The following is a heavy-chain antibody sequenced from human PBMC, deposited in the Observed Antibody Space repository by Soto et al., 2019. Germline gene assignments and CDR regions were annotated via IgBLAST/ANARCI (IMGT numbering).Heavy chain of an antibody. V-gene: IGHV4-31*03. CDR2: ISYSGST. Sequence: SETLSLTCTVSGGSISSGGYYWSWIRQHPGKRLEWIGYISYSGSTYYNPSLNSRVTISVDTSKSQFSLKLSSVTAADTAVYYCARDFTDSSGPTLGMGVWGQGTTVTVSS. CDR1: GGSISSGGYY. CDR3: ARDFTDSSGPTLGMGV. D-gene: IGHD6-19*01. J-gene: IGHJ6*02.